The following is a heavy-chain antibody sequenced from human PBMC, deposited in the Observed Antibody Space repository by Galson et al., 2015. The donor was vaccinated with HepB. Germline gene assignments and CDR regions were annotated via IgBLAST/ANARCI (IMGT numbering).Heavy chain of an antibody. CDR1: GFTFSSYA. J-gene: IGHJ4*02. Sequence: SLRLPCAASGFTFSSYAMSWVRQAPGKGLEWVSAISGSGGSTYYADSVKGRFTISRDNAKNSLYLQMNSLRAEDTAVYYCASGLQAVAATGDYWGQGTLVTVSS. CDR3: ASGLQAVAATGDY. D-gene: IGHD6-19*01. CDR2: ISGSGGST. V-gene: IGHV3-23*01.